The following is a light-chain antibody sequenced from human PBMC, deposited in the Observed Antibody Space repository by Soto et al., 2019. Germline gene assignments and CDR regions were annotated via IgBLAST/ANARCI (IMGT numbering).Light chain of an antibody. V-gene: IGKV4-1*01. CDR3: KKYNSAPRT. CDR1: QSILYSSNNKNY. Sequence: DSLAVSVGERATLNCKSSQSILYSSNNKNYLAWYQQKPGQPPKLLIYWAYTLQSGVPSRFSGSGSGTDFTLTIRSLQPEDVATYYCKKYNSAPRTFGQGTKVDI. J-gene: IGKJ1*01. CDR2: WAY.